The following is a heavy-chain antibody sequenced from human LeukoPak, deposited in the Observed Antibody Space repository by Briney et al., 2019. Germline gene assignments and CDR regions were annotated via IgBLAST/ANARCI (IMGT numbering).Heavy chain of an antibody. J-gene: IGHJ6*02. D-gene: IGHD2-2*01. Sequence: GGSLRLSCAASGFTFSSYAMSWVRQAPVKRLEWVSAVSGSGDATYYADSVKGRFTISRDNSKNTLYLQMNSLRAEDTAVYYCAREAPPYCSSTSCLFRGMDVWGQGTTVTVSS. CDR2: VSGSGDAT. V-gene: IGHV3-23*01. CDR3: AREAPPYCSSTSCLFRGMDV. CDR1: GFTFSSYA.